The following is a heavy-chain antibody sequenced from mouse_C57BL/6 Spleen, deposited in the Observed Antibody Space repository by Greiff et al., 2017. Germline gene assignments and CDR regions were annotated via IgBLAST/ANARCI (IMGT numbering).Heavy chain of an antibody. Sequence: QVQLQQPGAELVRPGSSVKLSCKASGYTFTSYWMDWVKQRPGQGLEWIGNIYPSDSETHYNQKFKDKATLTVDKSSSTAYMQLSSLTSEDSAVYYCARWGEGYFDYWGQGTTLTVSS. CDR1: GYTFTSYW. V-gene: IGHV1-61*01. CDR2: IYPSDSET. CDR3: ARWGEGYFDY. J-gene: IGHJ2*01.